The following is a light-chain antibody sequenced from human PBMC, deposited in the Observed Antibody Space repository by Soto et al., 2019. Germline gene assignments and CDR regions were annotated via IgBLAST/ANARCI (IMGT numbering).Light chain of an antibody. Sequence: EIVLTQSPATLSLSPGERATLSCRASQSVSSNLAWYQQKPGQAPRLLIYGASTRATGIPARFSGSGSGTESTLTISSLQSEDYAVYYCHQYNNWPPWTFGQGTKVDIK. CDR3: HQYNNWPPWT. V-gene: IGKV3-15*01. J-gene: IGKJ1*01. CDR2: GAS. CDR1: QSVSSN.